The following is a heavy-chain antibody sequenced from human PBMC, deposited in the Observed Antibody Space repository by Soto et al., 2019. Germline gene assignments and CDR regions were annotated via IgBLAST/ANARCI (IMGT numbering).Heavy chain of an antibody. D-gene: IGHD3-3*01. V-gene: IGHV4-59*01. CDR1: GGSISSYY. CDR3: ARDRFLEWLGFDP. J-gene: IGHJ5*02. CDR2: IYYSGST. Sequence: SETLSLTCTVSGGSISSYYWSWIRQPPGKGLEWIGYIYYSGSTNYNPSLKSRVTISVDTSKNQFSLKLSSVTAADTAVYYCARDRFLEWLGFDPWGQGTLVTVSS.